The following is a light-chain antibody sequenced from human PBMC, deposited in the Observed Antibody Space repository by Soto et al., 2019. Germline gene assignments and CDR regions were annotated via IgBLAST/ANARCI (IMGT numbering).Light chain of an antibody. J-gene: IGLJ3*02. CDR3: VLYLGSGTSV. CDR2: STN. CDR1: SGSVSTGYY. V-gene: IGLV8-61*01. Sequence: QTVVTQEPSVSVSPGGTVTLTCGLSSGSVSTGYYPSWYQQTPGQVPRTLVYSTNTRSSGVPDRFSGSILGNKAALTITGAQADDESDYYCVLYLGSGTSVFGGGTQLTVL.